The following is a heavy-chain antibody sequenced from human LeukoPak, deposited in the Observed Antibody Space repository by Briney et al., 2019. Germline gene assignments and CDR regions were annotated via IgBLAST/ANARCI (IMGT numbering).Heavy chain of an antibody. V-gene: IGHV3-30*02. CDR2: IRYDGSNK. D-gene: IGHD2-15*01. J-gene: IGHJ4*02. Sequence: PGGSVRLSCAASGFTFSSYGMHWVRQAPGKGLEWVAFIRYDGSNKYYADSVKGRFTISRDNSKNTLYLQMNSLRAEDTAVYYCAKDRGRYCSGGSCYTTHYFDYWGQGTLVTVSS. CDR1: GFTFSSYG. CDR3: AKDRGRYCSGGSCYTTHYFDY.